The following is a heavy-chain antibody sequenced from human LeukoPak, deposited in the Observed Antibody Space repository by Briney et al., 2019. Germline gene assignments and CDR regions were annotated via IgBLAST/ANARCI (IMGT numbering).Heavy chain of an antibody. CDR2: IYYSGST. CDR3: ARDRGSNPYNWFDP. V-gene: IGHV4-59*01. J-gene: IGHJ5*02. CDR1: GGSISSYY. D-gene: IGHD4-11*01. Sequence: PPETLSLTCTVSGGSISSYYWSWIRQPPGKGLEWIGYIYYSGSTNYNPSLKSRVTISVDTSKNQFSLKLSSVTAADTAVYYCARDRGSNPYNWFDPWGQGTLVTVSS.